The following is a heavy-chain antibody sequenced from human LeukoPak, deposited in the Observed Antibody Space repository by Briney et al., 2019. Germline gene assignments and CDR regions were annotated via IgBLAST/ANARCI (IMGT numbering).Heavy chain of an antibody. CDR1: GGSISSGGYY. D-gene: IGHD6-19*01. V-gene: IGHV4-31*03. CDR2: IYYSGST. Sequence: SETLSLTCTVSGGSISSGGYYWSWIRQHPGKGLEWIGYIYYSGSTSYNPSLKSRITISVDTSKNQFSLKLSSVTAADTAVYYCARSLRGSGYDYWGQGTLVTVSS. J-gene: IGHJ4*02. CDR3: ARSLRGSGYDY.